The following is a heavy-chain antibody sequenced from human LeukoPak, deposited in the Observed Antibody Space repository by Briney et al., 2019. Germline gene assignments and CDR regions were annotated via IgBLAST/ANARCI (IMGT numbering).Heavy chain of an antibody. CDR2: MNPNSGNT. CDR3: ARGGLPSYDFWSGYSFLIDY. J-gene: IGHJ4*02. D-gene: IGHD3-3*01. CDR1: GYTFTSYD. V-gene: IGHV1-8*01. Sequence: ASVKVSCKASGYTFTSYDINWVRQATGQGLEWMGWMNPNSGNTGYAQKFQGRVTMTRNTSISTAYMELSGLRSEDTAVYYCARGGLPSYDFWSGYSFLIDYWGQGTLVTVSS.